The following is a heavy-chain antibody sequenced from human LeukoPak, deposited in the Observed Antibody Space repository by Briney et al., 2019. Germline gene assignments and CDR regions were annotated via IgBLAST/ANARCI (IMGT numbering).Heavy chain of an antibody. CDR3: ARVPLGETGYFDY. J-gene: IGHJ4*02. V-gene: IGHV4-59*01. D-gene: IGHD2-21*01. CDR2: IYYSGST. CDR1: GGSISSYY. Sequence: SETLSLTCTVSGGSISSYYWSWIRQPPGKGLEWIGYIYYSGSTNYNPSLKSRVTISVDTSKNQFSLKLSSVTAADTVVYYCARVPLGETGYFDYWGQGTLVTVSS.